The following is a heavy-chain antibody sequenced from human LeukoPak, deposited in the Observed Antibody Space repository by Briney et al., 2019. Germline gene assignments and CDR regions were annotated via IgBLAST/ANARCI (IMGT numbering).Heavy chain of an antibody. CDR2: INPNSGGT. Sequence: ASVKVSCKASGYTFTGYYMHWVRQAPGQGLEWMGWINPNSGGTNYAQKFQGRVTMTRDTSISTAYMELSRLRSDDTAVYYCARDLGFGVVILRYYYYMDVWGKGTTVTVSS. J-gene: IGHJ6*03. V-gene: IGHV1-2*02. CDR1: GYTFTGYY. D-gene: IGHD3-3*01. CDR3: ARDLGFGVVILRYYYYMDV.